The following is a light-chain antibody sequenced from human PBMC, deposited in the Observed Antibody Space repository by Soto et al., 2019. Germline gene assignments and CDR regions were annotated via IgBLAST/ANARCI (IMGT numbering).Light chain of an antibody. Sequence: QSVLTQPPSASGTPGQRVTISCSGSSSNIGSNYVYWYPQLPGTAPKLLIYSNNQRPSGVTDRFSGSKSGTSASLAISGLRSEDDADYYCAAWDDSLSGPVFGGGTQRTVL. J-gene: IGLJ2*01. CDR2: SNN. V-gene: IGLV1-47*02. CDR1: SSNIGSNY. CDR3: AAWDDSLSGPV.